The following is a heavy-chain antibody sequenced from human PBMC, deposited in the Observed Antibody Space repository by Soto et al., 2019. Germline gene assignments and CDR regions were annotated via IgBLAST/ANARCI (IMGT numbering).Heavy chain of an antibody. CDR2: ISDGGDLT. V-gene: IGHV3-23*01. Sequence: VQLLESGGDLVHPGGSLRLSCTGSGFAFSSHPMSWVRQAPERGLEWVSGISDGGDLTYNADSVRGRFTISRDNSKNTLFLQMNSLRVEDTAVYYCARRAFGSSRSFDIWGQVTMVTVSS. CDR3: ARRAFGSSRSFDI. J-gene: IGHJ3*02. D-gene: IGHD6-6*01. CDR1: GFAFSSHP.